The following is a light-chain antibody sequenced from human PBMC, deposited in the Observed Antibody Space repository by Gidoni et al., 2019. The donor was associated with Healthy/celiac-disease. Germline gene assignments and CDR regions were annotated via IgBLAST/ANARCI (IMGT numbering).Light chain of an antibody. Sequence: EIVMTQSPATLSVSPGESATLSCRASQSVSSNLAWYQQKPGKAPRLLIYGASTRATGIPAMFSGSGSGTEFTLTISSLKSEDFAVDYCQQYNNWPPWTFGQGTKVEIK. CDR3: QQYNNWPPWT. CDR1: QSVSSN. J-gene: IGKJ1*01. CDR2: GAS. V-gene: IGKV3-15*01.